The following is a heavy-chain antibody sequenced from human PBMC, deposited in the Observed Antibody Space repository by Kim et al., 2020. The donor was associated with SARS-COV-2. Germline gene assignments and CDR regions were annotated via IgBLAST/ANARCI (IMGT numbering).Heavy chain of an antibody. CDR1: GYTFTSYA. CDR3: ARDLLKDYGGAYYYYYGMDV. V-gene: IGHV1-3*01. Sequence: ASVKVSCKASGYTFTSYAMHWVRQAPEQRLEWMGWINAGNGNTKYSQKFQGRVTITRDTSASTAYMELSSLRSEDTAVYYCARDLLKDYGGAYYYYYGMDVWGQGTTVTVSS. J-gene: IGHJ6*02. CDR2: INAGNGNT. D-gene: IGHD4-17*01.